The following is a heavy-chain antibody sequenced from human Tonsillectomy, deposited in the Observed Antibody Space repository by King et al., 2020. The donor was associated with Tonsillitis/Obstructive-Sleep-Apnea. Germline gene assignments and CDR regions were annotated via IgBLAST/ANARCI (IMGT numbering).Heavy chain of an antibody. J-gene: IGHJ3*02. CDR3: ARDMMLEAGGDAFDI. CDR2: IYYSGST. Sequence: VQLQESGPGLVKPSETLSLTCTVSGGSISSYYWSWIRQPPGKGLEWIGYIYYSGSTNYNPSLKSRVTISVDTSKNQFSLKLNSVTAADTAVYYCARDMMLEAGGDAFDIWGQGTMVTVSS. D-gene: IGHD3-16*01. CDR1: GGSISSYY. V-gene: IGHV4-59*01.